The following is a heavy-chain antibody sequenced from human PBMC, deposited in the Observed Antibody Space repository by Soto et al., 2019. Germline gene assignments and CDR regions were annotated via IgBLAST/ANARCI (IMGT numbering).Heavy chain of an antibody. CDR1: GFTFSSYG. V-gene: IGHV3-30*18. Sequence: QVQLVESGGGVVQPGRSLRLSCAASGFTFSSYGMHWVRQAPGKGLEWVAVISYDGSNKYYADSVKGRFTISRDNSKNPLYLQMNSLRAEDTAVYYCAKDRPPYDSRPVGPWGQGTLVTVSS. CDR2: ISYDGSNK. J-gene: IGHJ5*02. D-gene: IGHD3-22*01. CDR3: AKDRPPYDSRPVGP.